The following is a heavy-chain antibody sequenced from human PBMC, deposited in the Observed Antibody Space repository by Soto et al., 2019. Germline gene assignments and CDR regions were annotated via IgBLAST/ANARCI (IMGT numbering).Heavy chain of an antibody. CDR1: GGSFSGYY. D-gene: IGHD6-13*01. J-gene: IGHJ4*02. V-gene: IGHV4-34*01. CDR3: ARGQQQLVLAY. CDR2: INHSGST. Sequence: QVQLQQWGAGLLKPSETLSLTCAVYGGSFSGYYWSWIRQPPGKGLEWIGEINHSGSTNYNPSLKSRDTTSAXTSKNQFSLKLSSVTAADTAVYYCARGQQQLVLAYWGQGTLVTVSS.